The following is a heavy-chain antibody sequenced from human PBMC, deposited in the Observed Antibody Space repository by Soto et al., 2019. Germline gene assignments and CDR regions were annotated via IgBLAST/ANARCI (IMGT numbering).Heavy chain of an antibody. CDR1: GGTFSSYA. Sequence: VSCKASGGTFSSYAISWVRQAPGQGLEWMGGIIPIFGTANYAQKFQGRVMITADKSTSTAYMELSSLRSEDTAVYYCARALHYYDSSGYYDAFDIWGQGTMVTVSS. D-gene: IGHD3-22*01. CDR3: ARALHYYDSSGYYDAFDI. V-gene: IGHV1-69*06. J-gene: IGHJ3*02. CDR2: IIPIFGTA.